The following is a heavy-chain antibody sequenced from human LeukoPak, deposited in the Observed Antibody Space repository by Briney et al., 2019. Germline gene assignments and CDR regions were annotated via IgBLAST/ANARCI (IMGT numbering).Heavy chain of an antibody. CDR2: MNPNSGNT. CDR3: ARGLYCSGGSCYPMDLNFDY. CDR1: GYTFTSYD. J-gene: IGHJ4*02. D-gene: IGHD2-15*01. V-gene: IGHV1-8*01. Sequence: GASVKVSCKASGYTFTSYDINWVRQATGQGLEGVGWMNPNSGNTGYAQKFQGRVTMTRNTSISTAYMELSSLRSEDTAVYYCARGLYCSGGSCYPMDLNFDYWGQGTLVTVSS.